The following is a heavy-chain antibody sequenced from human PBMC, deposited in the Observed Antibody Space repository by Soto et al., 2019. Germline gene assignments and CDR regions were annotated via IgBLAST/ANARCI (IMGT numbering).Heavy chain of an antibody. V-gene: IGHV3-30*18. CDR2: ISYDGSNK. Sequence: GSLRLSCAASGFTFSSYGMHWVRQAPGKGLEWVAVISYDGSNKYYADSVKGRFTISRDNSKNTLYLQMNSLRAEDTAVYYCAKEGYSSSWYRLFDYWGQGTLVTVSS. CDR1: GFTFSSYG. CDR3: AKEGYSSSWYRLFDY. J-gene: IGHJ4*02. D-gene: IGHD6-13*01.